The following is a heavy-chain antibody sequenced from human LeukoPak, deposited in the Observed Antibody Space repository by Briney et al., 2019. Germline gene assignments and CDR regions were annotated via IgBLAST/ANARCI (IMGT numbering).Heavy chain of an antibody. D-gene: IGHD1-26*01. CDR2: INSDGSST. CDR1: GFTFSSYW. J-gene: IGHJ4*02. CDR3: ARYSGSYGVEY. V-gene: IGHV3-74*01. Sequence: GGSLRLSCAASGFTFSSYWMHWVRQAPGKGLVWVSRINSDGSSTSYADSVKGRFTISRDNAKNTLYLQMNSLRAEDTAVYYCARYSGSYGVEYWGQGTLVTVSS.